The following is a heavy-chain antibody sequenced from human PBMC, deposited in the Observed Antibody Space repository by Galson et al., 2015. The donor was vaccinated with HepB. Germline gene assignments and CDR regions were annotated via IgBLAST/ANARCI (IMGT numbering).Heavy chain of an antibody. V-gene: IGHV1-69*02. CDR1: GGTFSSYT. Sequence: SVKVSCKASGGTFSSYTISWVRQAPGQGLEWMGRIVPILGIANYAQKFLGRVTITADKSTSTAYMELSSLRSEDTAVYYCARSPREFGEIFDYWGQGTLVTVSS. J-gene: IGHJ4*02. D-gene: IGHD3-10*01. CDR3: ARSPREFGEIFDY. CDR2: IVPILGIA.